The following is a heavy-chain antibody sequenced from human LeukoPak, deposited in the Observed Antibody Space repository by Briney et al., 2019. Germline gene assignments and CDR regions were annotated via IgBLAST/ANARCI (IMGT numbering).Heavy chain of an antibody. CDR3: ARSHDYGDPLGY. CDR1: GGSISSGGYY. CDR2: FYYSGST. Sequence: SETLSLTCTVSGGSISSGGYYWSWIRQHPGKGLEWIGYFYYSGSTYYNPSLKSRVTISVDTSKNQFSLKLSSVTAADTAVYYCARSHDYGDPLGYWGQGTLVTVSS. V-gene: IGHV4-31*03. D-gene: IGHD4-17*01. J-gene: IGHJ4*02.